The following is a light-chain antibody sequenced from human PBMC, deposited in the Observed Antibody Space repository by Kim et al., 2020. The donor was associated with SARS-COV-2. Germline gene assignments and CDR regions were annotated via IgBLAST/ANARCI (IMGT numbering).Light chain of an antibody. Sequence: QSVLTQPPSVSGAPGQRVTISCTGSSSKIGAGYDVHWYQQLPGTAPKLLIYGNSNRPSGVPDRFSGSKSGTSASLAITGLQAEDEADYYCQSYDSSLSGWDVVFGGGTQLTVL. CDR2: GNS. V-gene: IGLV1-40*01. J-gene: IGLJ2*01. CDR3: QSYDSSLSGWDVV. CDR1: SSKIGAGYD.